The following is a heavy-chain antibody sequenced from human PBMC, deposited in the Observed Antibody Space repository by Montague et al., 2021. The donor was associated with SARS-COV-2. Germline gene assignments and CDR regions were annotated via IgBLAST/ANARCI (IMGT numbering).Heavy chain of an antibody. CDR1: GGSISSSSYY. V-gene: IGHV4-39*01. CDR2: FYYSGNT. J-gene: IGHJ4*02. Sequence: SETLSLTCTVSGGSISSSSYYWGWIRQPPGKGLEWIGSFYYSGNTYYNPSLKSRVTISVDTSNNQFSLKLSSVTAADTAVYYCARGPKMYGELADYWGQGTLVTVSS. D-gene: IGHD4-17*01. CDR3: ARGPKMYGELADY.